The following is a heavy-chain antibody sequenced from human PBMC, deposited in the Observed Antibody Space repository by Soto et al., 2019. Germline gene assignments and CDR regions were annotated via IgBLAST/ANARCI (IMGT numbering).Heavy chain of an antibody. D-gene: IGHD2-2*01. CDR2: IYYSGST. CDR3: ARGCSSTSCWYYYYGMDV. V-gene: IGHV4-59*13. CDR1: GGSISSYY. J-gene: IGHJ6*02. Sequence: PSETLSLTCTVSGGSISSYYWSWIRQPPGKGLEWIGYIYYSGSTNYNPSLKSRVTISVDTSKNQFSLKLSSVTAADTAVYYCARGCSSTSCWYYYYGMDVWGQGTTGTVSS.